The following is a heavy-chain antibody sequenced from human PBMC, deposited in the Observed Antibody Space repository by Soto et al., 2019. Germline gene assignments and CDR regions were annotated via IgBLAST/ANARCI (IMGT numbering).Heavy chain of an antibody. J-gene: IGHJ6*02. Sequence: PVGSLRLSCAASGFTFSSYGMHWVRQAPGKGLEWVAVIWYDGSNKYYADSVKGRFTISRDNSKNTLYLQMNSLRAEDTAVYYCARGLADTAMVNTFWYYYYGMDVWGQGTTVTVSS. CDR2: IWYDGSNK. CDR1: GFTFSSYG. D-gene: IGHD5-18*01. CDR3: ARGLADTAMVNTFWYYYYGMDV. V-gene: IGHV3-33*01.